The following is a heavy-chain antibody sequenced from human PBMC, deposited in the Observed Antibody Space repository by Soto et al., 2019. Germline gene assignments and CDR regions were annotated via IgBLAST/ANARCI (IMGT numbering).Heavy chain of an antibody. CDR2: IWYDGSNK. J-gene: IGHJ3*02. CDR3: ARDRKWFGEFDAFDI. CDR1: GFTFSSYG. Sequence: GGSLRLSCAASGFTFSSYGMHWVRQAPGKGLEWVAVIWYDGSNKYYAASVKGRFTISRDNSKNTLYLQMNSLRAEDTAVYYCARDRKWFGEFDAFDIWGQGTMVTVSS. D-gene: IGHD3-10*01. V-gene: IGHV3-33*01.